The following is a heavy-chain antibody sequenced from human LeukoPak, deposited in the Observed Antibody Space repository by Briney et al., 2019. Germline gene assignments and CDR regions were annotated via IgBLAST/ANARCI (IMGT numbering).Heavy chain of an antibody. Sequence: GGSLRLSCSVSGLTFKSHEMKWVRQAPGKELAWVPFISTSGSTIIYADSVKGRFTISRDNAENSLFLQMNSLRAEDTAVYYCAVGLPHGYSYGIDYWGQGNLVTVSS. J-gene: IGHJ4*02. V-gene: IGHV3-48*03. CDR2: ISTSGSTI. CDR1: GLTFKSHE. D-gene: IGHD5-18*01. CDR3: AVGLPHGYSYGIDY.